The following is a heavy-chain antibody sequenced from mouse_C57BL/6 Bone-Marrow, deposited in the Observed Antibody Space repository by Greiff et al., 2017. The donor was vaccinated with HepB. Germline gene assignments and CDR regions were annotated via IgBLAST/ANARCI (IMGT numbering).Heavy chain of an antibody. Sequence: QVTLKVSGAELVRPGASVKLSCKASGYTFTDYYINWVKQRPGQGLEWIARIYPGSGNTYYNEKFKGKATLTAEKSSSTAYMQLSSLTSEDSAVYFCASDYYGRGFAYWGQGTLVTVSA. CDR3: ASDYYGRGFAY. D-gene: IGHD1-1*01. CDR2: IYPGSGNT. V-gene: IGHV1-76*01. J-gene: IGHJ3*01. CDR1: GYTFTDYY.